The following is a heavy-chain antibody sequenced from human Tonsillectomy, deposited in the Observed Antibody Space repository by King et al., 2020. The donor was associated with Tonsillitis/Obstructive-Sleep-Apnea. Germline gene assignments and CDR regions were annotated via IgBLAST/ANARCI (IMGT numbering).Heavy chain of an antibody. J-gene: IGHJ6*03. CDR1: GFTFTDYY. Sequence: VQLVESGGGLVKPGGSLRLSCAASGFTFTDYYMTWIRQAPGKGLEWVSYISRSGSFTNYGDSVKGRFTISRDNARKSLFLQMNSLRADDTAVYFCARHSTVTTWGFYYYMDVWGKGTTVTVSS. D-gene: IGHD4-17*01. CDR2: ISRSGSFT. CDR3: ARHSTVTTWGFYYYMDV. V-gene: IGHV3-11*05.